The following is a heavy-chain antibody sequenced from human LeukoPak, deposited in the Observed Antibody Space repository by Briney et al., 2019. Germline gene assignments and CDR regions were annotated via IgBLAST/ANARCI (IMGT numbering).Heavy chain of an antibody. CDR3: AKGLSSGYSGSDY. CDR2: ISYDGSNK. D-gene: IGHD3-22*01. J-gene: IGHJ4*02. CDR1: GFTLSSYA. Sequence: PGGSLRLSCAASGFTLSSYAMHWVRQAPGKGLEWVALISYDGSNKYYADSVKGRFTISRDNSKNTLCWQMNSLRAEDTTVYHCAKGLSSGYSGSDYWGQGTPVTVSS. V-gene: IGHV3-30*04.